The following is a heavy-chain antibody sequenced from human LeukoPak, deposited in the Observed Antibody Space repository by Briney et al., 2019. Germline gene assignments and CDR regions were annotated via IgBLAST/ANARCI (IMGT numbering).Heavy chain of an antibody. CDR2: ISGSGGST. Sequence: GGSLRLSCAASGFTFSSYAMSWVRQAPGKGLEWVSAISGSGGSTYYADSVKGRFTISKDNSKNTLYLQMNSLRAEDTAVYYCAKDSYYGSGSFFFDYWGQGTLVTVSS. J-gene: IGHJ4*02. CDR3: AKDSYYGSGSFFFDY. D-gene: IGHD3-10*01. V-gene: IGHV3-23*01. CDR1: GFTFSSYA.